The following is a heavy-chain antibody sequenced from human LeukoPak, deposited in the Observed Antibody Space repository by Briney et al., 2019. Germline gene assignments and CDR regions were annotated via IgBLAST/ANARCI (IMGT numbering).Heavy chain of an antibody. CDR2: IYYSGST. J-gene: IGHJ3*02. D-gene: IGHD3-22*01. CDR1: GGSISSGGYY. CDR3: ASLYYFDSSGYYYGKADI. Sequence: SETLSLTCTVSGGSISSGGYYWSWIRQLPGKGLECIGFIYYSGSTFYNPSLKSRVTISIDTSKNQFSLKLSSVTAADTPVYYCASLYYFDSSGYYYGKADIWGQGTMVTVSS. V-gene: IGHV4-31*03.